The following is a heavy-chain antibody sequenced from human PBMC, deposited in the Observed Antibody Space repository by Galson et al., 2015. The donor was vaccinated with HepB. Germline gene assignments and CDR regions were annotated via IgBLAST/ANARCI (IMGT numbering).Heavy chain of an antibody. J-gene: IGHJ4*02. D-gene: IGHD2-8*01. CDR2: ISGSGGTT. CDR3: AKERSQTNAFDS. CDR1: GFTFSKFP. Sequence: SLRLSCAASGFTFSKFPMSWLRQAPGKGLEWVSIISGSGGTTNYADSVKGRFTISRDNSKNTLYLQMNSLRADDTALYYCAKERSQTNAFDSWGQGTLVTVSS. V-gene: IGHV3-23*01.